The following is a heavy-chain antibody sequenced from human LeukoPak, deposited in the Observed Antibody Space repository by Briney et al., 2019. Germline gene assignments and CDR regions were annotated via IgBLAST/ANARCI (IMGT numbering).Heavy chain of an antibody. CDR3: AGHHPRNTVDF. Sequence: SETLSLTCTVSGGSISSYYWSWIRQPPGKGLEWIGYISYSGSTNYNPSLKSRVTISLDTSKNQFSLKLSSVTAADTAVYYCAGHHPRNTVDFWGQGTLVTVSS. D-gene: IGHD2/OR15-2a*01. J-gene: IGHJ4*02. V-gene: IGHV4-59*08. CDR1: GGSISSYY. CDR2: ISYSGST.